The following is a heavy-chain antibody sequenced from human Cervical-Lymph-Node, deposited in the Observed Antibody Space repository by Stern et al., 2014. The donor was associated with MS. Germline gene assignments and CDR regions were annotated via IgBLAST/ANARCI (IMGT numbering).Heavy chain of an antibody. CDR3: ARVRSYCTSALYFDYGMDV. CDR1: GFSLNTTGMC. CDR2: IVWDDDI. D-gene: IGHD2-8*02. V-gene: IGHV2-70*01. Sequence: QVTLRESGPALVKPTQTLTLTCAFSGFSLNTTGMCVTWIRQPPGKALEWLALIVWDDDIYYSTSLKTRLTLSKDISKNQVVLRMTNMDPLDTATYYCARVRSYCTSALYFDYGMDVWGQGTPVTVSS. J-gene: IGHJ6*02.